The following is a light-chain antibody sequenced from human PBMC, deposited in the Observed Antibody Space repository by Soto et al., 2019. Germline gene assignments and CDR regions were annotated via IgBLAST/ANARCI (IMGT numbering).Light chain of an antibody. CDR2: DAS. CDR1: QSVSSH. V-gene: IGKV3-11*01. J-gene: IGKJ5*01. CDR3: QQRSNWPPIT. Sequence: EIVLTQSPATLSLSPGERATLSCRASQSVSSHLAWYHQKPGQAPRLLIYDASNRVTGIPARFSGSGSGTDFILTISSLEPEDFAVYYCQQRSNWPPITFGQGTRLEIK.